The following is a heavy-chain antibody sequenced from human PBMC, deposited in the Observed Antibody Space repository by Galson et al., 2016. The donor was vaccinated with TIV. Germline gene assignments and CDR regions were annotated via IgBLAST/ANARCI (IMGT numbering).Heavy chain of an antibody. V-gene: IGHV3-7*01. CDR1: GFTFSNYW. Sequence: SLRLSCAASGFTFSNYWMHWVSQAPGKGLEWVANINQDGSKSYYADSVKGRFTISRDNARNSLFLQMNNLRAEDTALYYCLKAMDVWGQGTTVTVSS. CDR2: INQDGSKS. CDR3: LKAMDV. J-gene: IGHJ6*02.